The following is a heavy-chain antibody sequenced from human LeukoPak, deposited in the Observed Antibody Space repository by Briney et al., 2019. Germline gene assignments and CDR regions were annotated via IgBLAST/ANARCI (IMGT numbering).Heavy chain of an antibody. Sequence: ASVKVSCKASGYTFTSYYMHWVRQAPGKGLEWMGGFDPEDGETIYAQKFQGRVTMTEDTSTDTAYMELGSLRSEDTAVYYCATPLGNWNDVYYFDYWGQGTLVTVSS. V-gene: IGHV1-24*01. CDR1: GYTFTSYY. D-gene: IGHD1-1*01. CDR2: FDPEDGET. J-gene: IGHJ4*02. CDR3: ATPLGNWNDVYYFDY.